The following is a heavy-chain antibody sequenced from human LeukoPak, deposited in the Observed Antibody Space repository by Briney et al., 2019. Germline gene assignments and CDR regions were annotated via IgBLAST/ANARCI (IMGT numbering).Heavy chain of an antibody. CDR3: VRSGSGSYDY. CDR1: GDSVSSNSAA. Sequence: SQTLSLTCAISGDSVSSNSAAWNWIRQSPSRGLKWLGRTYYRSRWYTDYGVSVKGRITINPDTSKNQFSLQLNSVTPEDTAVYYCVRSGSGSYDYWGQGTLVTVSS. J-gene: IGHJ4*02. CDR2: TYYRSRWYT. D-gene: IGHD1-26*01. V-gene: IGHV6-1*01.